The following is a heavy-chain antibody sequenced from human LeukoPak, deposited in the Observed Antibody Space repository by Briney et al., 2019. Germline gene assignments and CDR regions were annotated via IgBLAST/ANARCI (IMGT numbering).Heavy chain of an antibody. V-gene: IGHV4-34*01. CDR2: INHSGST. J-gene: IGHJ6*03. Sequence: SETLSLTCAVYGGSFSGYYWSWIRQPPGKGLEWIGEINHSGSTNYNPSLKSRVTISVDTSKNQFSLKLSSVTAADTAVYYCARANPVVTIFGVVMDYYYYYMDVWGKGTTVTVSS. CDR1: GGSFSGYY. CDR3: ARANPVVTIFGVVMDYYYYYMDV. D-gene: IGHD3-3*01.